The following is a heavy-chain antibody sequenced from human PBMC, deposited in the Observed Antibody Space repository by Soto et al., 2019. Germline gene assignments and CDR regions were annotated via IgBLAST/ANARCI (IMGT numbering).Heavy chain of an antibody. J-gene: IGHJ5*02. Sequence: PGGSLRLSCAASGFTVSSNYMSWVRQAPGKGLEWVSVIYSGGSTYYSDSVKGRFTISRDNSKNTLYLQMNSLRDADTAVYYCARGQRFSDWFDPWGQGTLVTVSS. V-gene: IGHV3-53*01. CDR2: IYSGGST. CDR1: GFTVSSNY. CDR3: ARGQRFSDWFDP. D-gene: IGHD3-3*01.